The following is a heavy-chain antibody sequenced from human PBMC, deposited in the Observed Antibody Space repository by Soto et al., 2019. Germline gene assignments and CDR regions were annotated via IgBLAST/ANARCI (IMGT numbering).Heavy chain of an antibody. V-gene: IGHV3-23*01. D-gene: IGHD6-19*01. J-gene: IGHJ3*02. CDR2: LIVSGEDT. Sequence: GGSLRLSCAASGFIFSNYAMGWVRQAPGKGLEWVSSLIVSGEDTYYADSVRGRFSISRDDSKNTLYLQMNSLRAEDTAVYYCTGSSDWYNAFDIWGQATMVTVSS. CDR1: GFIFSNYA. CDR3: TGSSDWYNAFDI.